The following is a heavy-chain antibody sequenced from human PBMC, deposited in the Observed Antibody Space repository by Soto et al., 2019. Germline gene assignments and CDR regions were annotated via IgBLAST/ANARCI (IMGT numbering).Heavy chain of an antibody. J-gene: IGHJ6*03. Sequence: PSETLSLTCTVSGGSISSGGYYWSWIRQHPGKGLEWIGYIYYSGSTYYNPSLKSRVTISVDTSKNQFSLKLSSVTAADPAVYYCARAGGKGGMVRGAVYHYYLAVWGKGTTVPVSS. V-gene: IGHV4-31*03. CDR1: GGSISSGGYY. CDR3: ARAGGKGGMVRGAVYHYYLAV. CDR2: IYYSGST. D-gene: IGHD3-10*01.